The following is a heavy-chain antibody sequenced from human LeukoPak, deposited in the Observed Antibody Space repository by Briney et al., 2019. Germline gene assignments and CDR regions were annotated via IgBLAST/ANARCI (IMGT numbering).Heavy chain of an antibody. CDR2: INHSGST. V-gene: IGHV4-34*01. D-gene: IGHD2-2*01. Sequence: PSETLSLTCAVYGGSFSGYYWSWIRQPPGKGLEWIGEINHSGSTNYNPSLKSRVTISVDTSKNQFSLKLSSVTAADTAVYSCARTGIVVVPAAPRRYYYGMDVWGKGTTVTVSS. CDR1: GGSFSGYY. J-gene: IGHJ6*04. CDR3: ARTGIVVVPAAPRRYYYGMDV.